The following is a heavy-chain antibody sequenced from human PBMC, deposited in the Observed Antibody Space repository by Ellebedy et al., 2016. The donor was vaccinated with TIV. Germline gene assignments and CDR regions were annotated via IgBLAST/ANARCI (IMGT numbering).Heavy chain of an antibody. J-gene: IGHJ6*02. CDR1: GFTFSSYG. Sequence: GGSLRLSXAASGFTFSSYGMHWVRQAPGKGLEWVAVIWYDGSNKYYADSVKGRFTISRDNSKNTLYLQMNSLRAEDTAVYYCARIDIVVVPAHYYGMDVWGQGTTVTVSS. D-gene: IGHD2-2*01. V-gene: IGHV3-30*19. CDR3: ARIDIVVVPAHYYGMDV. CDR2: IWYDGSNK.